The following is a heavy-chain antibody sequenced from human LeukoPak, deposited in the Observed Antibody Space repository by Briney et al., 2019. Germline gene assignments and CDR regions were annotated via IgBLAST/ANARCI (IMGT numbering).Heavy chain of an antibody. V-gene: IGHV4-61*02. J-gene: IGHJ3*02. CDR3: ARAPIVAARMWAFDI. Sequence: SETLSRTCTVAGVSISSGSYYWNWIRQPAGKRLEWIGRICTSGGTNYTPSLKSRVTISVDTSKNQFSLKLSSVTAADTAVYYCARAPIVAARMWAFDIWGQGTVVTVSS. CDR2: ICTSGGT. CDR1: GVSISSGSYY. D-gene: IGHD6-6*01.